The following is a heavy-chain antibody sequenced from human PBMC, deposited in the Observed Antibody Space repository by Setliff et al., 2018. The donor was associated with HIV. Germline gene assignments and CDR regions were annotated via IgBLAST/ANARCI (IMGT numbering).Heavy chain of an antibody. D-gene: IGHD6-13*01. Sequence: TSETLSLTCAVYGGSFSGFYWSWIRQPPGKGLEWIGEINHSGSTTHNPSLKSRVTISVDTSKNHFSLKLSSVTAADTAVYYCANFLPDTAAAGPRFDYWGQGTLVTVSS. CDR1: GGSFSGFY. V-gene: IGHV4-34*01. CDR2: INHSGST. CDR3: ANFLPDTAAAGPRFDY. J-gene: IGHJ4*02.